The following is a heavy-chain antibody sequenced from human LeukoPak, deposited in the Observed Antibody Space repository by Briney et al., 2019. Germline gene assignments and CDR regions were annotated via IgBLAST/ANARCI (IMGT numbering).Heavy chain of an antibody. CDR1: GGSISSSSYY. V-gene: IGHV4-39*07. D-gene: IGHD3-10*01. Sequence: KPSETLSLTCTVSGGSISSSSYYWGWIRQPPGKGLEWIGSIYYSGSTYYNPSLKSRVTISVDTSKNQFSLKLSSVTAADTAVYYCARLQSSGSYYNGAFDIWGQGTMVTVSS. CDR2: IYYSGST. J-gene: IGHJ3*02. CDR3: ARLQSSGSYYNGAFDI.